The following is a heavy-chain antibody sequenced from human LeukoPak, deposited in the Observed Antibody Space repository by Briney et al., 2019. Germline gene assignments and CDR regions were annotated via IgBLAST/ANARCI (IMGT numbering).Heavy chain of an antibody. D-gene: IGHD6-13*01. J-gene: IGHJ4*02. Sequence: GGSLRLSCAASGFTFSNYWMHWVRQAPGKGLVWVSRINSDGSSTYYADSVKGRFTISRDNAKNTLYLQVNSLRAEDTAVYYCAREHSSSWSHFDYWGQGTLVTVSS. V-gene: IGHV3-74*01. CDR3: AREHSSSWSHFDY. CDR1: GFTFSNYW. CDR2: INSDGSST.